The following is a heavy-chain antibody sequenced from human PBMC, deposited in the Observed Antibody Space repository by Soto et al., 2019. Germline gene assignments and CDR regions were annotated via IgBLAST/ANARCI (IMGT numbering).Heavy chain of an antibody. CDR3: ARLTPSGDSADY. J-gene: IGHJ4*02. D-gene: IGHD4-17*01. Sequence: PSETLSLTCTVSGGSISSYYWSWIRQPPGKGLEWIGYIYYSGSTNYNPSLKSRVTISVDTSKNQFSLKLSSVTAADTAVYYCARLTPSGDSADYWGQGTLVTVSS. CDR2: IYYSGST. CDR1: GGSISSYY. V-gene: IGHV4-59*08.